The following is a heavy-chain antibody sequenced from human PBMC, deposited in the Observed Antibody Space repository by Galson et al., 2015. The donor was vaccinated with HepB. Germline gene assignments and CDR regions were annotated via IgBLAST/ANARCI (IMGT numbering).Heavy chain of an antibody. CDR3: ARGGITMVRGYGMDV. V-gene: IGHV1-69*04. CDR2: IIPILGIA. J-gene: IGHJ6*02. Sequence: SVKVSCKAPGGTFSSYAISWVRQAPGQGLEWMGRIIPILGIANYAQKFQGRVTITADKSTSTAYMELSSLRSEDTAVYYCARGGITMVRGYGMDVWGQGTTVTVSS. CDR1: GGTFSSYA. D-gene: IGHD3-10*01.